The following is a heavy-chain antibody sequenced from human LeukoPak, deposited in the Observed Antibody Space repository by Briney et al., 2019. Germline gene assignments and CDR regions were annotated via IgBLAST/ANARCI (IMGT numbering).Heavy chain of an antibody. CDR3: TRDYYYYYMDV. Sequence: SGGSLRLSCAASGFTFSGSAMHWVRQASGKGLEWVGRIRSKANSYATAYAASVKGRFTISRDDSKNTAYLQMNSLKTEDTAVYYCTRDYYYYYMDVWGKGTTVTVSS. J-gene: IGHJ6*03. CDR1: GFTFSGSA. V-gene: IGHV3-73*01. CDR2: IRSKANSYAT.